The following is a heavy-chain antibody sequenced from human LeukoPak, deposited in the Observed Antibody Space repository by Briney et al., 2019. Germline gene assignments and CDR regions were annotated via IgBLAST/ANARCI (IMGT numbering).Heavy chain of an antibody. D-gene: IGHD3-10*01. J-gene: IGHJ6*03. CDR3: AKTKNFYGSGSYYTLGAWYYHYIDV. V-gene: IGHV1-18*03. CDR1: GYTFTRFG. Sequence: ASVKVSCKTSGYTFTRFGISWVRQAPGQGLEWMGWISAYNGNTSYAQKLQGRVTMTTDTSTSTAYMELRSLRSDDMAVYYCAKTKNFYGSGSYYTLGAWYYHYIDVWGKGTTVTVSS. CDR2: ISAYNGNT.